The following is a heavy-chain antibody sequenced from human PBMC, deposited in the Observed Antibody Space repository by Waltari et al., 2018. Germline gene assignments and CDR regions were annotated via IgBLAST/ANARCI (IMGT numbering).Heavy chain of an antibody. D-gene: IGHD2-2*01. CDR3: AKNATLGRARYFDL. J-gene: IGHJ2*01. CDR2: ISSSSSYI. CDR1: GFTFSSYS. Sequence: EVQLVESGGGLVKPGGSLRLSCAASGFTFSSYSMNWVRQAPGKGLEWVSSISSSSSYIYYADSVKGRFTISRDNSKNTLFLHLNAVTVGDTAIFYCAKNATLGRARYFDLWGRGTLVTVSP. V-gene: IGHV3-21*04.